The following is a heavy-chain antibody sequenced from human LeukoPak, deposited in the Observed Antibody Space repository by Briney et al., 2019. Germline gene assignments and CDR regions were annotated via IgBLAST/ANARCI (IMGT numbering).Heavy chain of an antibody. Sequence: SETLSLTCAVSGGSISSSNWWSWVRQPPGKGLEWIGSIYDSGSTYYNPSLKSRVTISVDTSKNQFSLKLNSVTAADTAVYYCARHYGPWGQGTLVAVSS. D-gene: IGHD3-10*01. V-gene: IGHV4-39*01. CDR2: IYDSGST. J-gene: IGHJ5*02. CDR3: ARHYGP. CDR1: GGSISSSNW.